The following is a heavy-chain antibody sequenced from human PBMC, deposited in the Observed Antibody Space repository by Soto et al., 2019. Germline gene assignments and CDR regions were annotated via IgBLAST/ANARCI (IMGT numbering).Heavy chain of an antibody. CDR3: AKPLSGSWYFDY. V-gene: IGHV3-30*18. J-gene: IGHJ4*02. D-gene: IGHD6-13*01. CDR1: GFAFSSYG. Sequence: QVQLVESGGGVVQPGTSLRLSCSASGFAFSSYGMHWVRQAPGKGLEWVAVISYDGSNIYYADSVKGRFTISRDNSKNTLYLQMNRLRAEDTAVYCCAKPLSGSWYFDYWGQGTLVTVSS. CDR2: ISYDGSNI.